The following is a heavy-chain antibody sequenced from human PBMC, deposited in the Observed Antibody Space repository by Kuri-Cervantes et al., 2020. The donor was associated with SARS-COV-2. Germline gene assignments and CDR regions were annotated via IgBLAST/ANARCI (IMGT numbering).Heavy chain of an antibody. D-gene: IGHD3-10*01. CDR1: GYSISSGHY. CDR2: IYHSGST. Sequence: GSLRLSCTVSGYSISSGHYWGWIRQPPGKGLEWIGSIYHSGSTYYNPSLKSRVTISVDTSKNQFSLKLSSVTAADTAVYYCARRAGGGRRDFDYWGQGTLVTVSS. J-gene: IGHJ4*02. CDR3: ARRAGGGRRDFDY. V-gene: IGHV4-38-2*02.